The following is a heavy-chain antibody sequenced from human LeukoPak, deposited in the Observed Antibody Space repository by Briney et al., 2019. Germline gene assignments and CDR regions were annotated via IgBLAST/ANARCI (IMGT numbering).Heavy chain of an antibody. D-gene: IGHD3-9*01. Sequence: SETLSLTCTVSGGSISSYYWSWIRQPPGKGLEWIGYIYYSGSTNYNPSLKSRVTISVDTSKNQFSLRLSSVTAADTAVYYCARGYDILTEPYYYGMDVWGQGTTVTVSS. CDR3: ARGYDILTEPYYYGMDV. CDR1: GGSISSYY. J-gene: IGHJ6*02. V-gene: IGHV4-59*01. CDR2: IYYSGST.